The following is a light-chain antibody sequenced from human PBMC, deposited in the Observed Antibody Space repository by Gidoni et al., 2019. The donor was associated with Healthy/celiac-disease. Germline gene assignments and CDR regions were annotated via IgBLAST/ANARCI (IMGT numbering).Light chain of an antibody. CDR3: QQYGSSPYT. CDR1: QSVSSSY. J-gene: IGKJ2*01. Sequence: DILLTQSPGTLSLSPGESATRSCRASQSVSSSYLAWYQQKPGQAPRLLIYGASSRATGIPDRFSGSGSGTDCTLTISRLEPEDFAVYYCQQYGSSPYTFGQGTKLEIK. V-gene: IGKV3-20*01. CDR2: GAS.